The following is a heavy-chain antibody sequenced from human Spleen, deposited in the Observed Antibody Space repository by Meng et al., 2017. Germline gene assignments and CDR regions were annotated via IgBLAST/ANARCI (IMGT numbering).Heavy chain of an antibody. CDR1: GYNFPDYY. CDR2: INPKSGDT. Sequence: QLQRVQSGAGVKKPWASVQGSCQPPGYNFPDYYIHWVRRAPGQGLEWMGRINPKSGDTHYEQKFQARVTMTGDTSISTAYMELSGLRSDDTAMYYCARDEDISAAGKLFGDYWGQGTLVTVSS. CDR3: ARDEDISAAGKLFGDY. V-gene: IGHV1-2*06. D-gene: IGHD6-25*01. J-gene: IGHJ4*02.